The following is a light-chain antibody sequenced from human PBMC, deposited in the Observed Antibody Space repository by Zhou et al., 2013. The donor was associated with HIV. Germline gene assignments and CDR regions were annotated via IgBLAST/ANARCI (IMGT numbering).Light chain of an antibody. J-gene: IGKJ1*01. CDR2: KAS. V-gene: IGKV1-5*03. Sequence: IQMTQSQSIVSADVGDRVTITCRASQSISDWLAWYQQKPGKAPKLLIYKASNLESGVPSRFSGSGSGTEFTLTITSLQPDDFATYYCQQYHSYWTFGQGTKVEIK. CDR1: QSISDW. CDR3: QQYHSYWT.